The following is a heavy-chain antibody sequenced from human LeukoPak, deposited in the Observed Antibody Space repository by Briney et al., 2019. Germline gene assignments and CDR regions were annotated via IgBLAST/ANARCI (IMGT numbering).Heavy chain of an antibody. D-gene: IGHD2-2*01. V-gene: IGHV3-21*01. CDR1: GFSFSSYN. J-gene: IGHJ4*02. CDR3: ARDRPRYCGRTSCPVDY. Sequence: GGSLRLSCAASGFSFSSYNMNWVRLAPGKGLKWVSSISTSNSYIYYADSVKGRFTISRDNAQSSLYLQMNSLTAEDTAVYYCARDRPRYCGRTSCPVDYWGQGILVTVSS. CDR2: ISTSNSYI.